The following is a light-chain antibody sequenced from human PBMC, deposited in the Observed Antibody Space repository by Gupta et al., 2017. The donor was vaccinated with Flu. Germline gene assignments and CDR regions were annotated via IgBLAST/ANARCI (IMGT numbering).Light chain of an antibody. CDR2: RNN. Sequence: TATLTCTGNSNNAGNQGAAWLQQQQGHPPKLLSYRNNDRPSGISERFSAYRSGNPALLIITGLQPEDEAYYSCSESDSSLSTCVFGGGTKLTVL. V-gene: IGLV10-54*04. J-gene: IGLJ3*02. CDR1: SNNAGNQG. CDR3: SESDSSLSTCV.